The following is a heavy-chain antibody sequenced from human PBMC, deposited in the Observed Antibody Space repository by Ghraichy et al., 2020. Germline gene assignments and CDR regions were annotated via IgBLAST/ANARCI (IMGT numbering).Heavy chain of an antibody. V-gene: IGHV3-66*02. Sequence: GGSLRLSCAASGFTVSSNYMSWVHQAPGKGLEWVSVIYSGGSTYYADSVKGRFTISRDNSKNTLYLQMNSLRAEDTAVYYCARGIAARVLDQWDYWGQGTLVTVSS. CDR1: GFTVSSNY. J-gene: IGHJ4*02. D-gene: IGHD6-6*01. CDR2: IYSGGST. CDR3: ARGIAARVLDQWDY.